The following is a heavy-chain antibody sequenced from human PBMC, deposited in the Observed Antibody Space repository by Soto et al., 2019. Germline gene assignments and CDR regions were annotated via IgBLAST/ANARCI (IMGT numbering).Heavy chain of an antibody. D-gene: IGHD6-13*01. CDR2: IYSGGST. Sequence: EVQLVESGGGLVQPGGSLRLSCAASGFSVSSNYMSWVRQAPGKGLEWVSVIYSGGSTYYADSVKGRFTISRHNFKNTLYLQMNSLRAEDTAVYYCARGQQLIRNYYYHGMDVWGQGTTVTVSS. CDR1: GFSVSSNY. V-gene: IGHV3-53*04. J-gene: IGHJ6*02. CDR3: ARGQQLIRNYYYHGMDV.